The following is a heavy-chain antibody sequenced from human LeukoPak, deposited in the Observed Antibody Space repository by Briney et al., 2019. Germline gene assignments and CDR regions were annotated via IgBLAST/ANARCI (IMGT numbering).Heavy chain of an antibody. V-gene: IGHV4-34*01. J-gene: IGHJ6*02. D-gene: IGHD3-3*01. CDR2: INHSGST. CDR3: ARVRLLWYYYYYGMDV. CDR1: GGSFSGYY. Sequence: PSETLSLTCAVYGGSFSGYYWSWIRKPPGKGLDWIGEINHSGSTNYNPSLKSRVAISVDTSKNQFSLKLSSVTAADTAVYYCARVRLLWYYYYYGMDVWGQGTTVTVSS.